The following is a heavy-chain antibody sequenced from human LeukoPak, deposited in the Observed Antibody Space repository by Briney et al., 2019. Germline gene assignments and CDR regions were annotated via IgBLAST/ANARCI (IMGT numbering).Heavy chain of an antibody. J-gene: IGHJ4*02. V-gene: IGHV3-30*02. CDR2: VRYDGSYT. CDR1: RFTFSSYG. Sequence: PGGSLRLSCAASRFTFSSYGMHWVRQAPGKGLEWVAFVRYDGSYTYYADSVKGRFTISRENSKNTLYLQMNSLRAEDTAVYYCAKDSAKKYDDYWGQGTLVTVSS. CDR3: AKDSAKKYDDY. D-gene: IGHD2/OR15-2a*01.